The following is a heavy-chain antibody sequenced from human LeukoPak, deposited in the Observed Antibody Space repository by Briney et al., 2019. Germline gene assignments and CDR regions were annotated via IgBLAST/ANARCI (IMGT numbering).Heavy chain of an antibody. CDR3: AKDHLAVAGTAMRFEY. D-gene: IGHD6-19*01. V-gene: IGHV3-9*01. CDR1: GFTFDDYA. Sequence: QPGRSLRLSCAASGFTFDDYAMHWVRQAPGKGLEWVSGITWNSDTIGYADSVKGRFTISRDNAKNSLYLQMNSLRAEDTALYHCAKDHLAVAGTAMRFEYWGQGTLVTVSS. CDR2: ITWNSDTI. J-gene: IGHJ4*02.